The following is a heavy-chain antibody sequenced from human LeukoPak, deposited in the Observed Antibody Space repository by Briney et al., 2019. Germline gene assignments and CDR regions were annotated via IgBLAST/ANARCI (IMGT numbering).Heavy chain of an antibody. V-gene: IGHV3-64*01. Sequence: GGSLRLSCAAPGFTFSSYAMHWVRQAPGKGLEYVSAISSNGGSTYYANSVKGRFTISRDNSKNTLYLQMGSLRAEDMAVYYCATIEGSGYDYWGQGTLVTVSS. D-gene: IGHD3-22*01. J-gene: IGHJ4*02. CDR3: ATIEGSGYDY. CDR2: ISSNGGST. CDR1: GFTFSSYA.